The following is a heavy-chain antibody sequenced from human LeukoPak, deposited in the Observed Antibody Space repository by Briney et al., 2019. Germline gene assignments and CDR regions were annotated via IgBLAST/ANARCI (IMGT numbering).Heavy chain of an antibody. CDR1: GFTVSGSG. Sequence: GGSLRLSYAAAGFTVSGSGMHWVRQAPGKGLEWVAFIRYHGSDKFYADSVKGRFTISRDNSKNTLYLQMNSLTPEDTSVYYCARSPTSWYFDYWGQGTLVTVSS. CDR3: ARSPTSWYFDY. CDR2: IRYHGSDK. V-gene: IGHV3-30*02. J-gene: IGHJ4*02. D-gene: IGHD2-2*01.